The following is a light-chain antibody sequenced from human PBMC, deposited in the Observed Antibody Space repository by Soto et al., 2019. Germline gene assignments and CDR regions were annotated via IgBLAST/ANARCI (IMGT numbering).Light chain of an antibody. CDR2: DAF. CDR1: QSVGSY. J-gene: IGKJ4*01. CDR3: QQRSSWPLT. Sequence: EIVLTQSPATLSLSQRERATLSCRASQSVGSYFAWYQQKPGQAPRLLIYDAFSRATGIPARFSGSGSGTDFTLTISSLEPEDFAVYFCQQRSSWPLTFGGGTKVDIK. V-gene: IGKV3-11*01.